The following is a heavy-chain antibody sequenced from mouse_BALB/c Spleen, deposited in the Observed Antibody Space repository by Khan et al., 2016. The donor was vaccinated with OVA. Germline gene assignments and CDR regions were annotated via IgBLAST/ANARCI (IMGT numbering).Heavy chain of an antibody. J-gene: IGHJ4*01. CDR2: IDPSDSET. Sequence: QVQLKQSGAELVKPGAPVKLSCKASGYTFTSYWMNWVKQRPGRGLEWIGRIDPSDSETHSNQKFKDKATLTVDKSSSTAYIQLSSLTSEDSAVYYCARDQYGNYFYAMDYWGQGTSVTVSS. V-gene: IGHV1-69*02. CDR3: ARDQYGNYFYAMDY. CDR1: GYTFTSYW. D-gene: IGHD2-10*02.